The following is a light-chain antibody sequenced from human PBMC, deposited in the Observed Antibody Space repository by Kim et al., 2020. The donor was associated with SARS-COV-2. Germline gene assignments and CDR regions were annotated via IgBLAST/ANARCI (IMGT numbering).Light chain of an antibody. CDR1: KLGDKY. J-gene: IGLJ2*01. Sequence: VSPVQPASITCSGDKLGDKYACWYQQKPGQSPVLVIYQDSKRPSGIPERFSGSNSGNTATLTISGTQAMDEADYYCQAWDSSTVVFGGGTQLTVL. CDR2: QDS. CDR3: QAWDSSTVV. V-gene: IGLV3-1*01.